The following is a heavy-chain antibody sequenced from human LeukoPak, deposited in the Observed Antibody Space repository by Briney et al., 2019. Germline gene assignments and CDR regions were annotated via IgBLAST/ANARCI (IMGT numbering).Heavy chain of an antibody. J-gene: IGHJ4*02. D-gene: IGHD3-10*01. V-gene: IGHV3-48*03. CDR2: ISSSGSTI. CDR3: TRIYGSGSYYTD. Sequence: PGGSLRLSCAASGFTFSSYEMNWVRQAPGKGLEWVSYISSSGSTIYYADSVEGRFTISRDNAMNSLYLQMDSLRAEDTAVYYCTRIYGSGSYYTDWGQGTLVTVSS. CDR1: GFTFSSYE.